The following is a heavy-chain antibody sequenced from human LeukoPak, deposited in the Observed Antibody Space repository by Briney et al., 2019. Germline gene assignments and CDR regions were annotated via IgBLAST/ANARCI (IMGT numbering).Heavy chain of an antibody. Sequence: GRSLRLSCVASGFTFSTYAMSWVRQAPGNGLEWVSTISGSGSRTYYADSVTGRFTISRDNSKNTLYLQMNSLTAEDTAVYYCAKLGGYCSSTACYTPPYYYYYGVDVWGQGTTVPVSS. J-gene: IGHJ6*02. CDR3: AKLGGYCSSTACYTPPYYYYYGVDV. CDR2: ISGSGSRT. CDR1: GFTFSTYA. V-gene: IGHV3-23*01. D-gene: IGHD2-2*01.